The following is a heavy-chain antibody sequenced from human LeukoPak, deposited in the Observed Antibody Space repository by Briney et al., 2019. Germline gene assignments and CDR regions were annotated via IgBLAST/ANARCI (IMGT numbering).Heavy chain of an antibody. Sequence: PGGSLRLSCAASGFTFSDYYMSWIRQAPGKGLKWVSYISSSGSTIYYADSVKGRFTISRDNGKNSLYLQMNSLRAEDTAVYFCARGSSNVAARNNWSDPWGQGTLVTVSS. CDR1: GFTFSDYY. CDR2: ISSSGSTI. J-gene: IGHJ5*02. CDR3: ARGSSNVAARNNWSDP. D-gene: IGHD6-6*01. V-gene: IGHV3-11*04.